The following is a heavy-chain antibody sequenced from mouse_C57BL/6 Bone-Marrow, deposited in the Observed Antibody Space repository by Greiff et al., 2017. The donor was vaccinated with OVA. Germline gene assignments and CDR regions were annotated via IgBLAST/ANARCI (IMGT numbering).Heavy chain of an antibody. J-gene: IGHJ2*01. V-gene: IGHV3-5*01. D-gene: IGHD1-1*01. Sequence: EVQRVESGPGLVKPSQTVFLTCTVTGISITTGYYRWSWIRQFPGNKLEWKGYIYYSGTIPYNPSLTSRTTITRDTPKNQFFLEMNSLTAEDTATYYCARDDYGSLFDYWGQGTTLTVSS. CDR2: IYYSGTI. CDR3: ARDDYGSLFDY. CDR1: GISITTGYYR.